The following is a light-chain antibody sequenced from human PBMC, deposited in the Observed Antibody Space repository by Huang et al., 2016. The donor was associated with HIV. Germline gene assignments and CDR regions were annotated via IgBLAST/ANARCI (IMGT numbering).Light chain of an antibody. J-gene: IGKJ2*01. Sequence: DIQMTQSPSSLSASVGDRVTITCRASQSITTYLHWYQQKPGQAPNLLIYGASSLQSWVPSRFSGSGSGTDFTLTISGLQPDDFATYYCQQSYSIPFTFGQGTRLDIK. CDR3: QQSYSIPFT. CDR1: QSITTY. CDR2: GAS. V-gene: IGKV1-39*01.